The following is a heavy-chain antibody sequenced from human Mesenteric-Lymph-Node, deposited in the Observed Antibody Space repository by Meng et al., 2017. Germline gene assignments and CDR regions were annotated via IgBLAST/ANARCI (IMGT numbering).Heavy chain of an antibody. CDR2: IYHSGST. V-gene: IGHV4-4*02. J-gene: IGHJ4*02. CDR3: ARAGIAVAGTFSDY. D-gene: IGHD6-19*01. CDR1: GVSISSNIR. Sequence: GRVEVSGPGLVKPSGTLSLTCGVSGVSISSNIRWTWVRQPSGKGLEWIGEIYHSGSTNYNPSLKSRVTISVDKSKNQFSLKLSSVTAADTAVYYCARAGIAVAGTFSDYWGQGTLVTVSS.